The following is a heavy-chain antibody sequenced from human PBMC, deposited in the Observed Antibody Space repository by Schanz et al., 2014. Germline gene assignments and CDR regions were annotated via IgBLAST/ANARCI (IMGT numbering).Heavy chain of an antibody. CDR2: INPSGGGT. Sequence: QVQLVQSGAEVKKPGSPVKVSCKSSGGTFSSYAISWVRQAPGQGLEWMGIINPSGGGTSYALRFQDRVTVTRDTSISTAYMELSRLKSDDTAVYYCARGYGDSPTDFWGQGTLVTVAS. CDR1: GGTFSSYA. V-gene: IGHV1-46*01. D-gene: IGHD4-17*01. CDR3: ARGYGDSPTDF. J-gene: IGHJ4*02.